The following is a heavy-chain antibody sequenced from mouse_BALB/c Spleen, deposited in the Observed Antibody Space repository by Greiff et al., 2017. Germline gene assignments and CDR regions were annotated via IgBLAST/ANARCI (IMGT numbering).Heavy chain of an antibody. CDR1: GYSITSDYA. Sequence: DVHLVESGPGLVKPSQSLSLTCTVTGYSITSDYAWNWIRQFPGNKLEWMGYISYSGSTSYNPSLKSRISITRDTSKNQFFLQLNSVTTEDTATYYCARRGKGDYWGQGTTLTVSS. CDR2: ISYSGST. V-gene: IGHV3-2*02. CDR3: ARRGKGDY. D-gene: IGHD1-3*01. J-gene: IGHJ2*01.